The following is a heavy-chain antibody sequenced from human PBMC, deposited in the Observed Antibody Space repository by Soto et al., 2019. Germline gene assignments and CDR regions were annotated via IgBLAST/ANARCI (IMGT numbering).Heavy chain of an antibody. CDR1: GGSISSGTYY. V-gene: IGHV4-61*01. D-gene: IGHD2-2*01. CDR3: ARYNSYAMDY. J-gene: IGHJ4*02. Sequence: SETLSLTCTVSGGSISSGTYYWSWIRQHPGKGLEWIANIHYSGTTNYNPSLASRVTLSVDTSKNQFSLKMTSVTAADRAMYFCARYNSYAMDYWGRGTLVTVSS. CDR2: IHYSGTT.